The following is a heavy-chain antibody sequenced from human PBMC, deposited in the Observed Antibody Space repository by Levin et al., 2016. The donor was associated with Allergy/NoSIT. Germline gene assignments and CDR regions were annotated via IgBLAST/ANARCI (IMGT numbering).Heavy chain of an antibody. J-gene: IGHJ3*02. CDR3: ARDPGGDAFDI. D-gene: IGHD2-15*01. V-gene: IGHV4-59*01. CDR2: IYYSGST. Sequence: RQAPGKGLEWIGYIYYSGSTNYNPSLKSRVTISVDTSKNQFSLKLSSVTAADTAVYYCARDPGGDAFDIWGQGTMVTVSS.